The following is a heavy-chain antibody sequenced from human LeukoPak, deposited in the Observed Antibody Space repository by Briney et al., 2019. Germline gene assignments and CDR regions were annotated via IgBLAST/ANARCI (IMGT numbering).Heavy chain of an antibody. CDR3: ARESHYYGSGSYLGDY. CDR1: GFTFSSYS. Sequence: GGSLRLSCAASGFTFSSYSMNWVRQAPGKGLEWVSSISSSSSYIYYADSVKGRFTISRDNAKNSLYLQMNSLRAEDTAVYYCARESHYYGSGSYLGDYWGQGTLVTVSS. V-gene: IGHV3-21*01. CDR2: ISSSSSYI. J-gene: IGHJ4*02. D-gene: IGHD3-10*01.